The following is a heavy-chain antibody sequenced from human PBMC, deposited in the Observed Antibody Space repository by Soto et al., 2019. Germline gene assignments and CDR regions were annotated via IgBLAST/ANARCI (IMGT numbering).Heavy chain of an antibody. CDR1: GYSISSGYY. Sequence: SLTCAVSGYSISSGYYWAWIRQSPGKGLEWIGSMFHSGSTYYNPSLRGRVAVSIDTSKNQVSLTLSSVTAADTAVYFCARVSTVTTRSVDYWGQGTPVTVSS. V-gene: IGHV4-38-2*01. J-gene: IGHJ4*02. CDR3: ARVSTVTTRSVDY. CDR2: MFHSGST. D-gene: IGHD4-17*01.